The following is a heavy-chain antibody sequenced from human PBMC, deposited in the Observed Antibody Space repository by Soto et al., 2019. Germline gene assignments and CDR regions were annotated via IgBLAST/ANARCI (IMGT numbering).Heavy chain of an antibody. CDR3: ATRRWNSLSIYS. J-gene: IGHJ4*02. D-gene: IGHD1-7*01. CDR1: GDSINDYY. V-gene: IGHV4-59*01. CDR2: IYYSGAT. Sequence: PSETLSLTCTVSGDSINDYYWNWIRQPPGKGLEWIGHIYYSGATNYNSSLKSRLTISVDTSQNQFSLKLTSVTAADTAVYYCATRRWNSLSIYSWSQGALVTVSS.